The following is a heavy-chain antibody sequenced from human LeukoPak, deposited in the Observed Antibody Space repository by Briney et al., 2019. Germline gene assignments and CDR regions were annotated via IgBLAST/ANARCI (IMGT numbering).Heavy chain of an antibody. D-gene: IGHD3-9*01. CDR1: VYTFSDHY. V-gene: IGHV1-2*02. CDR3: ARGIHYDILTGYYGPFDY. Sequence: ASVKVSCKASVYTFSDHYMHWVRQAPGQGLEWMGWFNPNNGGTNYLEKFQGRVTMTRDTSINTAYMELRRLRSDDTAVYFCARGIHYDILTGYYGPFDYWGQGTLVTVSS. CDR2: FNPNNGGT. J-gene: IGHJ4*02.